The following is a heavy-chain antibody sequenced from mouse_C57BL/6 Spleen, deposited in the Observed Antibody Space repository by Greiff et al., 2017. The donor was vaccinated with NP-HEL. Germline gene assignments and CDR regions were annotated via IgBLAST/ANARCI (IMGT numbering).Heavy chain of an antibody. CDR1: GYTFTSYT. D-gene: IGHD2-4*01. CDR2: INPSSGYT. J-gene: IGHJ2*01. V-gene: IGHV1-4*01. Sequence: QVQLQQSGAELARPGASVKMSCKASGYTFTSYTMHWVKQRPGQGLEWIGYINPSSGYTKYNQKFKDKATLTADKSSSTAYMQLSSLTSEDSAVYYCARGTYDSYFDYWGQGTTLTVSS. CDR3: ARGTYDSYFDY.